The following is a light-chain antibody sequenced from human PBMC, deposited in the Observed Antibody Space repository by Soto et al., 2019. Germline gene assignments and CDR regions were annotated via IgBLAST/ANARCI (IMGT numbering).Light chain of an antibody. CDR1: QSVGSSY. Sequence: EIVLTQSPGTLSLSPGEGATLSCRASQSVGSSYLAWYQQRPGQAPRLLITGASNRATGVADRFSGSGSGTDFTLTISRLEPEDFAVYYCQQYGSSPQYTFGQGTKLEIK. CDR3: QQYGSSPQYT. J-gene: IGKJ2*01. V-gene: IGKV3-20*01. CDR2: GAS.